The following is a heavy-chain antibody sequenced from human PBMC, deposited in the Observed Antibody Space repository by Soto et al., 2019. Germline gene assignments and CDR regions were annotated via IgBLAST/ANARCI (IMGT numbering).Heavy chain of an antibody. Sequence: SETLSLTCSVSGTSVSNYYWSWIRQPAGKGLEHIGRIYTSGSTSYNPSLKSRVTMSMDTSQTQIYLNLTSVTAADTAVYYCARGGIQLSYAFDYWGQGIQITVSS. CDR1: GTSVSNYY. CDR3: ARGGIQLSYAFDY. CDR2: IYTSGST. D-gene: IGHD5-18*01. J-gene: IGHJ4*02. V-gene: IGHV4-4*07.